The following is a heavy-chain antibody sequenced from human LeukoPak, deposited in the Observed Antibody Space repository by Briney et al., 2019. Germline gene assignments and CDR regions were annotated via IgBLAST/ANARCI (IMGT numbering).Heavy chain of an antibody. CDR3: ARGGFLGPDY. V-gene: IGHV3-23*01. J-gene: IGHJ4*02. CDR2: ISDSGGNT. Sequence: GGSLRLSCAASGFTFSSYDMTWVRQAPGKGLGWVSTISDSGGNTYYADSVAGRFTISRGNSRDTLYLEMNSLRSDDTAVYFCARGGFLGPDYWGQGTLVTVSS. D-gene: IGHD3-16*01. CDR1: GFTFSSYD.